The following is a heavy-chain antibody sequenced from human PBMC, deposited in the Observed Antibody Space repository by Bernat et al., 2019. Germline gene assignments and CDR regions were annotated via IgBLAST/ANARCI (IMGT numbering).Heavy chain of an antibody. CDR1: GCTFSSYT. CDR3: ARADHRTCCYTRDGFDI. V-gene: IGHV1-69*02. CDR2: IIPIHGIA. Sequence: QVQLVQSGAEVKKPGSSVKVSCKASGCTFSSYTISWVRQAPGQGLEWMGRIIPIHGIANYAQNFQGRVTITADISTSTAYMEMSSLRSEDTAVYYCARADHRTCCYTRDGFDIWGQGTMVTVSS. J-gene: IGHJ3*02. D-gene: IGHD2-2*02.